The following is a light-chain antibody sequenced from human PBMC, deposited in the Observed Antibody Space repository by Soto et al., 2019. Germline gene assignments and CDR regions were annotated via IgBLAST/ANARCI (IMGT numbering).Light chain of an antibody. CDR2: EVS. CDR3: SSYTTSSTLYV. CDR1: SSDVGGYIY. J-gene: IGLJ1*01. Sequence: QSALTQPASVSGSPGQSITISCTGTSSDVGGYIYVSWYQQHPGKVPKLMIYEVSNRPSGVSHRFSGSKSGNTATLTISGLQPEDEADYYCSSYTTSSTLYVFGTGTKLTVL. V-gene: IGLV2-14*01.